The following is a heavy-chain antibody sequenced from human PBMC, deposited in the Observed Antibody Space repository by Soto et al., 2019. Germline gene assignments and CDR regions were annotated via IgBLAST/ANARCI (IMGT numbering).Heavy chain of an antibody. CDR3: ATFLDA. CDR1: GDSLIRSTW. CDR2: IFHTGTT. J-gene: IGHJ5*02. Sequence: PSETLSLTCTVSGDSLIRSTWWTWVRQPPGKGLEWIGEIFHTGTTNYNPSLKSRVAMSIDKSKNQFSLNLRSVTAADTAVYYCATFLDAWGQGILVTVSS. V-gene: IGHV4-4*02.